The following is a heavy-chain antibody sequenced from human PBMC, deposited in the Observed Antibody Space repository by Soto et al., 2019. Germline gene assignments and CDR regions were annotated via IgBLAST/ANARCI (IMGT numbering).Heavy chain of an antibody. V-gene: IGHV4-4*07. J-gene: IGHJ5*02. Sequence: ASETLSLTCSVSGGSLNNFYWNRIRQTAGKGLEWIGRIHASGNTNYNPSLKSRATLSVDTSKNQFSLKVRSVTAADTAVYYCARSSHKESWFDPWGQGTLVTVSS. CDR1: GGSLNNFY. CDR3: ARSSHKESWFDP. CDR2: IHASGNT. D-gene: IGHD6-19*01.